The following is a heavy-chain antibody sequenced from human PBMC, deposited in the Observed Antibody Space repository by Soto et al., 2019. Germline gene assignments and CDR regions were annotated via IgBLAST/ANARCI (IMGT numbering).Heavy chain of an antibody. V-gene: IGHV3-30*03. CDR3: VGGQYYFDY. D-gene: IGHD3-10*01. Sequence: QVQLVESGGGVVQPGTSLRLSCAASGFPFTTYGMHWVREAPTKGLDWVAVISCDGSNKYYADSVRGRFTISRDNSKNTLYLQMNSLRPEDTALYYCVGGQYYFDYRGQGTLVTVSS. J-gene: IGHJ4*02. CDR2: ISCDGSNK. CDR1: GFPFTTYG.